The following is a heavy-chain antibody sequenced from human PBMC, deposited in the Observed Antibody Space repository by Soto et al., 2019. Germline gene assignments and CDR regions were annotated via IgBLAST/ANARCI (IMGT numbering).Heavy chain of an antibody. Sequence: QVQLVESGGGVVQPGRSLRLSCAASGFAFSNYGMHWVRQTPGKGLEWVALIWYDGSNKYYADSVKGRFTISRDNSNNTLSLQMHRLRGEDTAVYFCAGSPPGVAGRYYLDHWGQGTLVTFSS. V-gene: IGHV3-33*01. D-gene: IGHD6-6*01. CDR2: IWYDGSNK. CDR1: GFAFSNYG. CDR3: AGSPPGVAGRYYLDH. J-gene: IGHJ4*02.